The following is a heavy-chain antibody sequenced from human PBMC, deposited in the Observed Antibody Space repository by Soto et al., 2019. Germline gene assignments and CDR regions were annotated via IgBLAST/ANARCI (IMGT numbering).Heavy chain of an antibody. CDR3: ARSQLDRFDS. V-gene: IGHV5-10-1*01. J-gene: IGHJ5*01. Sequence: XECLKPYCLGFGFSFTAYWIDWVRQMPGKGLEWMGRIEPSDSDTSYSPSFQGHVTFSADKSTSTAYPQWNSLKPSASAIYYCARSQLDRFDSWGQGTQVTVSS. CDR2: IEPSDSDT. D-gene: IGHD1-1*01. CDR1: GFSFTAYW.